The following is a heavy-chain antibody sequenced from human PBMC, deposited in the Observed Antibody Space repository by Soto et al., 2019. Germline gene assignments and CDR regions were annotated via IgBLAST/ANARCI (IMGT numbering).Heavy chain of an antibody. Sequence: GGSLRLSCAASGVTFISYWMQWVRQAPGKGLVWVSWINSDGSSTSYADSVKGRFTISRDNAKNTLYLQMNSLRAEDTAVYYCASGGSSLNFDSWGQGTLVTVSS. CDR2: INSDGSST. CDR3: ASGGSSLNFDS. J-gene: IGHJ4*02. D-gene: IGHD6-6*01. CDR1: GVTFISYW. V-gene: IGHV3-74*01.